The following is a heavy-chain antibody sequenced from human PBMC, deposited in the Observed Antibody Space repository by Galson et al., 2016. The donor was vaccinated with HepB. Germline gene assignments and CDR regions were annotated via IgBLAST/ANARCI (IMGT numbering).Heavy chain of an antibody. D-gene: IGHD2-15*01. J-gene: IGHJ3*02. CDR1: RLTFSTYW. Sequence: SLRLSCAASRLTFSTYWMTWVRQAPGNGLEWVANINQNGGRTNYVDSVKGRFTNSRDNAKNSLYLQMNSLRPEDTAIYSCARDRSPAQANNWYDASDIGGQGTLVTVSS. CDR3: ARDRSPAQANNWYDASDI. V-gene: IGHV3-7*04. CDR2: INQNGGRT.